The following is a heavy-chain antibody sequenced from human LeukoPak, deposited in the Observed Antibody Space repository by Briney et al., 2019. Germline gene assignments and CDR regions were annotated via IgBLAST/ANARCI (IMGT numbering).Heavy chain of an antibody. CDR1: GGTFGSYA. V-gene: IGHV1-69*13. CDR2: IIPIFGTA. Sequence: ASVKVSCKASGGTFGSYAISWVRQAPGQGLEWMGGIIPIFGTANYAQKFQGRVTITADESTSTAYMELSSLRSEDTAVYYCARGDGYNWSYYFDYWGQGTLVTVSS. J-gene: IGHJ4*02. CDR3: ARGDGYNWSYYFDY. D-gene: IGHD5-24*01.